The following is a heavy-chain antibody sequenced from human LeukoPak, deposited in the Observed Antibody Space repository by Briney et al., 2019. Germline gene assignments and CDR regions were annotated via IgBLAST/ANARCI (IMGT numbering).Heavy chain of an antibody. Sequence: SETLSLTCAVYGGSFSGYYWSWIRQPPGKGLEWIGEINHSGSTNYNPSLKSRVTISVDTSKNQFSLKLSSVTAADTAVYYCARRTRDRHYYYYMDVWGKGTTVTISS. V-gene: IGHV4-34*01. CDR3: ARRTRDRHYYYYMDV. CDR2: INHSGST. J-gene: IGHJ6*03. CDR1: GGSFSGYY. D-gene: IGHD1-7*01.